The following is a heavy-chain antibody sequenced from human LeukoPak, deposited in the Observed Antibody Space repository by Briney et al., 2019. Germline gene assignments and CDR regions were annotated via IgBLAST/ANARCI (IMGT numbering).Heavy chain of an antibody. CDR1: GLTFSRYW. V-gene: IGHV3-23*01. CDR2: ISGSGSST. D-gene: IGHD3-16*01. J-gene: IGHJ4*02. Sequence: PGGSLRLSCAASGLTFSRYWLTWVRQAPGKGLEWVSAISGSGSSTYYADSVKGRFTISRDNSKNTLYLQMNSLRADDTAVYYWAGGRPLYYFYYWGQGTLVTVSS. CDR3: AGGRPLYYFYY.